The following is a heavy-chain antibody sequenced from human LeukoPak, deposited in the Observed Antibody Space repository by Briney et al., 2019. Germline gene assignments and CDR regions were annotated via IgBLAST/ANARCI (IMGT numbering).Heavy chain of an antibody. J-gene: IGHJ5*02. Sequence: SETLSLTCAVYGGSFSGYYWSWIRQPPGKGLEWIGEINHSGSTNYNPSLKSRVTISVDTSKNQFSLKLSSVTAADTAVYYCARAPRFGRFDPWGQGTLVTVSS. CDR1: GGSFSGYY. CDR2: INHSGST. D-gene: IGHD3-10*01. V-gene: IGHV4-34*01. CDR3: ARAPRFGRFDP.